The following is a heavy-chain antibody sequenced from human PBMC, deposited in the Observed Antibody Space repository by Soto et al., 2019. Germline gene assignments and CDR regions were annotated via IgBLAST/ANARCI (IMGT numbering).Heavy chain of an antibody. J-gene: IGHJ4*02. CDR3: ARESIGGGVY. D-gene: IGHD3-3*01. V-gene: IGHV3-21*01. CDR2: ISSSSSYI. Sequence: GGSLRLSCAASGFTFSSYSMNWVRQAPGKGLEWVSSISSSSSYIYYADSVKGRFTIFRDNAKNSLYLQMNSLRAEDTAVYYCARESIGGGVYWGQGTLVTVSS. CDR1: GFTFSSYS.